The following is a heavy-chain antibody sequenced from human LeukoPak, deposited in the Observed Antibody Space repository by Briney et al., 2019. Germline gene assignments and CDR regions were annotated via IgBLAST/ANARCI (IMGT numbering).Heavy chain of an antibody. CDR1: GGSISSGGYY. CDR2: IYYSGST. J-gene: IGHJ4*02. Sequence: TLSLTCTVSGGSISSGGYYWSWIRQHPGKGLEWIGYIYYSGSTYYNPSLKSRVTISVNTSKNQFSLKLSSVTAADTAVYYCAREPNGSYFDYWGQGTLVTVSS. V-gene: IGHV4-31*03. CDR3: AREPNGSYFDY. D-gene: IGHD1-26*01.